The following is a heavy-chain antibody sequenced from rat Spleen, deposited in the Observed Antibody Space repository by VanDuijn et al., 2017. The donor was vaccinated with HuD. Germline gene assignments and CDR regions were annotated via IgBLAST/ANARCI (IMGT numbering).Heavy chain of an antibody. CDR2: ISYEGSST. Sequence: EVQLVESGGGLVQPGRSLKVSCAASGFAFSYQGMHWIRQAPTKGLEWVASISYEGSSTYYGDSVKGRFTISRDNAKSTLYLQMNSLRSEDTATYYCARLVLSYWYFDFWGPGTMVTVSS. CDR3: ARLVLSYWYFDF. J-gene: IGHJ1*01. V-gene: IGHV5-22*01. CDR1: GFAFSYQG.